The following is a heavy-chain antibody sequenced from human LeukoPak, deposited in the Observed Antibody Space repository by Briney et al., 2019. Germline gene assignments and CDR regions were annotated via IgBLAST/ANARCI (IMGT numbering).Heavy chain of an antibody. V-gene: IGHV4-59*01. CDR3: ARGWELTVENWFDP. CDR2: IYYSGSS. J-gene: IGHJ5*02. Sequence: PSETLSLTCTVSGGSISSCYWSWIRQPPGKGLEWIGYIYYSGSSNYNPSLKSRVTISVDTSKNQFSLKLSSVTDADTAVYYCARGWELTVENWFDPWGQGTLVTVAS. CDR1: GGSISSCY. D-gene: IGHD1-26*01.